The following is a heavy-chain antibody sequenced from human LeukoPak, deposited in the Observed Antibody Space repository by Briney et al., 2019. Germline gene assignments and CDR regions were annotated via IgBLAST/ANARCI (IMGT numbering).Heavy chain of an antibody. J-gene: IGHJ5*02. CDR3: ARGGYSSSRGPFDP. CDR2: ISYDGSNK. D-gene: IGHD6-13*01. V-gene: IGHV3-30-3*01. CDR1: GLTFSSYA. Sequence: PGRSLRLSCAASGLTFSSYAMHWVRQAPGKGLEWVAVISYDGSNKYYADSVKGRFTISRDNSKNTLYLQMNSLRAEDTAVYYCARGGYSSSRGPFDPWGQGTLVTVSS.